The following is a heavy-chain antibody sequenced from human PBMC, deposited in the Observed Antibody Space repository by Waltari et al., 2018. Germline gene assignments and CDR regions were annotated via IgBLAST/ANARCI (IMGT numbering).Heavy chain of an antibody. CDR1: GGTFSTYA. Sequence: QVQLVQSGAEVKKPGSSVKVSSKASGGTFSTYAITWVRQAPGQGLEWMGGIIPSFGTANYAQKFQGRVTITTDESTSTAYMELSSLRSEDTAVYYCARDRSRDGYNSPFDYWGQGTLVTVSS. CDR2: IIPSFGTA. V-gene: IGHV1-69*05. D-gene: IGHD5-12*01. CDR3: ARDRSRDGYNSPFDY. J-gene: IGHJ4*02.